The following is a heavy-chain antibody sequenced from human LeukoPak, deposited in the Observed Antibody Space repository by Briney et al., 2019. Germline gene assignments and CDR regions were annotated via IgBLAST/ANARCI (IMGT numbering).Heavy chain of an antibody. J-gene: IGHJ1*01. CDR3: AKEEGYYYDSGGYYVEYFQH. CDR1: GFTFSNYW. CDR2: IKQDGSEE. V-gene: IGHV3-7*03. Sequence: GGSLRLSCAASGFTFSNYWMSWVRQAPGKGLEWVANIKQDGSEEYYVDSVKGRFTISRDNAKNSLFLQMNSLRAEDTAVYYCAKEEGYYYDSGGYYVEYFQHWGQGTLVTVSS. D-gene: IGHD3-22*01.